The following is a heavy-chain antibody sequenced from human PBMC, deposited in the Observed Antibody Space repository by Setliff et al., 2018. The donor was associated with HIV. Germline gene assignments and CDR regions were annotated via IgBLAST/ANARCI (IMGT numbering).Heavy chain of an antibody. D-gene: IGHD3-3*01. CDR1: GGSISSHY. Sequence: SETLSLTCTVSGGSISSHYWSWIRLPPGKGLEWIGTIYDNGNTNYNPSLKSRVTILVDTSKDQFSLHLNSVTAADTAVYYCATILVYGVYKWFNPWGQGTLVTVSS. CDR3: ATILVYGVYKWFNP. V-gene: IGHV4-59*08. J-gene: IGHJ5*02. CDR2: IYDNGNT.